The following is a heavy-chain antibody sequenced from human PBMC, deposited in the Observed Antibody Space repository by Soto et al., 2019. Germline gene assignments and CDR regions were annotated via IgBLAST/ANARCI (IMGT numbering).Heavy chain of an antibody. CDR2: IIPIFGTA. CDR3: ARGYCSGGSCYSPFDP. J-gene: IGHJ5*02. V-gene: IGHV1-69*01. D-gene: IGHD2-15*01. Sequence: QVQLVQSGAEVKKPGSSVKVSCKASGGTFSRYAISWVRQAPGQGLEWMGGIIPIFGTANYAQKFQGRVTITADESTSTAYMGLSSLRSEDTAVYYCARGYCSGGSCYSPFDPWGQGTLVTVSS. CDR1: GGTFSRYA.